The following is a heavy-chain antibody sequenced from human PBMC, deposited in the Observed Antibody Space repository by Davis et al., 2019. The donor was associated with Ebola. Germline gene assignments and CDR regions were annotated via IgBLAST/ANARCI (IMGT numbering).Heavy chain of an antibody. CDR1: GFTFSSYA. V-gene: IGHV4-38-2*01. D-gene: IGHD3-3*01. CDR2: IYHSGST. Sequence: ESLKISCAASGFTFSSYAMSWVRQAPGKGLEWIGSIYHSGSTYYNPSLKSRVTISVDMSKNQFSLKLSSVTAADTAVYYCARVDDFWSGYFDYWGQGTLVTVSS. CDR3: ARVDDFWSGYFDY. J-gene: IGHJ4*02.